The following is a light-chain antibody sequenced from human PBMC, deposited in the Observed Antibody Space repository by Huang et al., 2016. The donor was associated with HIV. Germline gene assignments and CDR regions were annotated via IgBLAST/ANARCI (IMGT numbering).Light chain of an antibody. CDR2: GTS. V-gene: IGKV1-39*01. CDR3: QQSYGIPRT. Sequence: DIQMTQSPSSLSASVGDTVIITCRASQNISKYLNWYQQVPGRAPKLLIYGTSNLQRGVAVMRFSGRASGTDFTLTITSLQPEDAATYFCQQSYGIPRTFGLGT. J-gene: IGKJ2*01. CDR1: QNISKY.